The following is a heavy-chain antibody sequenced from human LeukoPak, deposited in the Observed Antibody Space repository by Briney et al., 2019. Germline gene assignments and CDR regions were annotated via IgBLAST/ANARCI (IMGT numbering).Heavy chain of an antibody. CDR3: AREGYYAFDI. V-gene: IGHV3-30*09. Sequence: PGGSLRLSCAAGGFTFNNYAMQWVRQAPGKGLEWVAIISYDGSNQYYADSVKGRFAISRDSSQNMVYLQMNTLRVEGTAVYFCAREGYYAFDIWGQGTMVTVSS. CDR1: GFTFNNYA. CDR2: ISYDGSNQ. J-gene: IGHJ3*02. D-gene: IGHD3-22*01.